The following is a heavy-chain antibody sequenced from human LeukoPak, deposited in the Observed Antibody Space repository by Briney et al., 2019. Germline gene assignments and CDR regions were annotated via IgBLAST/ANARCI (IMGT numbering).Heavy chain of an antibody. Sequence: GGSLRLSCAASGFTFSSYWMHWVRQAPGKGLEWVSGINNSGGTTYYADSVKGRFTISRDNSKNTLYLQMDSLRAEDTAGYYCAKSVGFSRMGVDSWGQGTLVTVSS. CDR3: AKSVGFSRMGVDS. J-gene: IGHJ4*02. V-gene: IGHV3-23*01. CDR1: GFTFSSYW. CDR2: INNSGGTT. D-gene: IGHD1-26*01.